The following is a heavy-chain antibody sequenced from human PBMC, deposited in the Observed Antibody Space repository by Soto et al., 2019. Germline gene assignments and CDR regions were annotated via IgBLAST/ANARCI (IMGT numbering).Heavy chain of an antibody. V-gene: IGHV4-34*01. CDR3: GPRGAVADPRGY. Sequence: QVQLQQWGAGLLKPSETLSLTCAVYGGSCSDFYWTWIRQPPGKGLEWIGEINHSGSTNYNPSLKSRVAISVGTSKNQFSLNLTSVTAADTAVYYCGPRGAVADPRGYWGQGTLVTVSS. J-gene: IGHJ4*02. D-gene: IGHD6-19*01. CDR2: INHSGST. CDR1: GGSCSDFY.